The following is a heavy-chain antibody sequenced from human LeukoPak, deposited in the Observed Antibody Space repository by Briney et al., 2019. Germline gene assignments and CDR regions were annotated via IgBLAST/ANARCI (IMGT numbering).Heavy chain of an antibody. CDR2: IYYSGST. V-gene: IGHV4-31*11. CDR1: GGSFSGYY. Sequence: PSETLSLTCAVYGGSFSGYYWSWIRQHPGKGLEWIGYIYYSGSTYYNPSLKSRVTISVDTSKNQFSLKLSSVTAADTAVYYCARGLQLVFRPWAYFDYWGQGTLVTVSS. D-gene: IGHD6-13*01. CDR3: ARGLQLVFRPWAYFDY. J-gene: IGHJ4*02.